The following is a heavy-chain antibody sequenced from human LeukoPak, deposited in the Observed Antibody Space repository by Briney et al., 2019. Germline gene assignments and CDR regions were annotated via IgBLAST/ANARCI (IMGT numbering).Heavy chain of an antibody. Sequence: AGGSLRLSCAASGFTFSRYSMNWVRQAPGKGLEWVSAISGSGGSTYYADSVKGRFTISRDNSKNTLYLQMNSLRGEDTAVYYCAKVRLRWELTPSDYWGQGTLVTVSS. CDR3: AKVRLRWELTPSDY. CDR2: ISGSGGST. J-gene: IGHJ4*02. V-gene: IGHV3-23*01. CDR1: GFTFSRYS. D-gene: IGHD1-26*01.